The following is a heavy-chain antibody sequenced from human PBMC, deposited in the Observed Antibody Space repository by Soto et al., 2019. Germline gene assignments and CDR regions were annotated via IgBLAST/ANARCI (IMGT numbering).Heavy chain of an antibody. V-gene: IGHV1-69*13. J-gene: IGHJ6*04. D-gene: IGHD3-10*02. CDR2: IIPIFGTA. Sequence: SVKVSCKASGGTFNSYAISWVRQAPGQGLEWMGGIIPIFGTANYAQKFQGRVTITADESTSTAYMELSSLRSEDTAVYYCARAREVVVRGDIARWNYHYGMDVWGKGTTVTVSS. CDR3: ARAREVVVRGDIARWNYHYGMDV. CDR1: GGTFNSYA.